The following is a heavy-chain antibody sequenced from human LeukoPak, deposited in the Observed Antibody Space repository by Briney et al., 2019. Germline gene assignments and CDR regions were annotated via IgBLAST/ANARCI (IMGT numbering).Heavy chain of an antibody. D-gene: IGHD4-23*01. Sequence: GSLRLSCAASGFTFSSYAMSWVRQAPGKGLEWVSAISGSGGSTYYADSVKGRFTISRDNSKNTLYLQMNSLRAEDTAVYYCAKGKWLLQYFQHWGQGTLVTVSS. J-gene: IGHJ1*01. CDR2: ISGSGGST. CDR1: GFTFSSYA. V-gene: IGHV3-23*01. CDR3: AKGKWLLQYFQH.